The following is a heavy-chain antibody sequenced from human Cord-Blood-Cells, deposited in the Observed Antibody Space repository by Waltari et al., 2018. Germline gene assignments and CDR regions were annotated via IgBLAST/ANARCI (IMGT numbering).Heavy chain of an antibody. J-gene: IGHJ4*02. CDR1: GYSCTSYW. CDR3: ARLLPSYYDFWSGYSAFDY. Sequence: EVQRVQSGAVVTKPGDSLKISWKGSGYSCTSYWIGWVRQMPGHRLEWMGIIYPGDSDTRYSPSFQGQVTISADKSISTGYLQWSSLKASDTAMYYCARLLPSYYDFWSGYSAFDYWGQGTLVTVSS. V-gene: IGHV5-51*01. CDR2: IYPGDSDT. D-gene: IGHD3-3*01.